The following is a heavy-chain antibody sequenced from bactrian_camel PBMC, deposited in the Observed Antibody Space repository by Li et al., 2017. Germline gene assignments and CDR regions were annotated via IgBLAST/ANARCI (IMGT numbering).Heavy chain of an antibody. D-gene: IGHD3*01. J-gene: IGHJ4*01. Sequence: QVQLVESGGGSVQPGGSLTLSRVASRFTASTGCMGWFRQPAGKEREPVATIDSDYSTTYANSVKGRFTISKDNAKNTVSLEMTSLTPEDTAVYYCAADPAEETSGEWCFIRQNYNFGQGTQVTVS. CDR1: RFTASTGC. V-gene: IGHV3S53*01. CDR2: IDSDYST.